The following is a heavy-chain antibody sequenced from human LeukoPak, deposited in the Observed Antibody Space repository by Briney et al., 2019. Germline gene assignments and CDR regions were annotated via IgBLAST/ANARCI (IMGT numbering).Heavy chain of an antibody. CDR3: AKTSWGIVGATTGFDY. J-gene: IGHJ4*02. V-gene: IGHV3-23*01. CDR2: ISGSGGST. Sequence: GGSLRLSCAASGFTFSSYAMSWVRQAPGKGLEWVSAISGSGGSTYYADSVKGRFTISRGNSKNTLYLQMNSLRAEDTAVYYCAKTSWGIVGATTGFDYWGQGTLVTVSS. D-gene: IGHD1-26*01. CDR1: GFTFSSYA.